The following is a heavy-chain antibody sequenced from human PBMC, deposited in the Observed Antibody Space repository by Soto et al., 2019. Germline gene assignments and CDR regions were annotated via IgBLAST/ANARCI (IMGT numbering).Heavy chain of an antibody. J-gene: IGHJ4*02. CDR2: IIPIFGTA. Sequence: QVQLVQSGAEVKKPGSSVKVSCTASGGTFSSYASSWVRQSPGQGLEWMGGIIPIFGTANYAQKLQGRVTVTADESTSTAYMELSSLGAEDTAVYYCARGSRVGSYGPPLFGYWGQGTLVNVSS. D-gene: IGHD5-18*01. CDR3: ARGSRVGSYGPPLFGY. CDR1: GGTFSSYA. V-gene: IGHV1-69*01.